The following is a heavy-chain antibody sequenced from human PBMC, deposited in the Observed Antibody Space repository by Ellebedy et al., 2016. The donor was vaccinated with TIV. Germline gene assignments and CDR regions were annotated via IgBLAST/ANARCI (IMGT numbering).Heavy chain of an antibody. V-gene: IGHV3-21*03. Sequence: GESLKISXAASGFSFSSYSMNWVRQAPGKGLEWVSSISTRSGYIYYADSLKGRFTISRDNSKNSLYLQMNSLKTEDTAVYYCTRALYSSNWKGAEYFQNWGQGTLVTVSS. CDR3: TRALYSSNWKGAEYFQN. CDR2: ISTRSGYI. D-gene: IGHD6-13*01. CDR1: GFSFSSYS. J-gene: IGHJ1*01.